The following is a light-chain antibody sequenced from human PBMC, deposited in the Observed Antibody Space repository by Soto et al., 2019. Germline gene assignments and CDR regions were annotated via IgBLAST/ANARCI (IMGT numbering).Light chain of an antibody. CDR2: GAS. Sequence: EIVLTQSPGTLSLSPGERATLSCRASESVSENYLAWYQQRSGQAPRPVIYGASSRASAVPDRFSGSGSGADFTLTISRLEPEDFAVYYCQQYGSSPLTFGGGTKVEIK. CDR3: QQYGSSPLT. CDR1: ESVSENY. V-gene: IGKV3-20*01. J-gene: IGKJ4*01.